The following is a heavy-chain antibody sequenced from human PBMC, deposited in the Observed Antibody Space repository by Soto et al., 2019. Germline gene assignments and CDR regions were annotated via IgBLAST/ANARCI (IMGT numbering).Heavy chain of an antibody. J-gene: IGHJ5*02. Sequence: GGSLRLSCVASGFTFSNNGIHWFRQAPGKGLEWVSYISSSSSTIYYADSVKGRFTISRDNAKNSLYLQMNSLRAEDTAVYYCARHPERIAQIGWFDPWGQGTLVTVSS. V-gene: IGHV3-48*01. CDR3: ARHPERIAQIGWFDP. D-gene: IGHD6-13*01. CDR2: ISSSSSTI. CDR1: GFTFSNNG.